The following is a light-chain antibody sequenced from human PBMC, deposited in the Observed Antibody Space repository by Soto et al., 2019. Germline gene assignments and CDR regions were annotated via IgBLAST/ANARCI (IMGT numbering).Light chain of an antibody. V-gene: IGLV2-14*01. J-gene: IGLJ1*01. CDR2: DVS. CDR3: TSYNTSSTLRYV. Sequence: QSALTQPASVPGSLGQSITISCTGTNSDVGAYNYVSWFRQYPGTAPKLVIYDVSNRPSGVSSRFSGSKSGNAASLTISGLQSEDEADYYCTSYNTSSTLRYVFGTGTKVTVL. CDR1: NSDVGAYNY.